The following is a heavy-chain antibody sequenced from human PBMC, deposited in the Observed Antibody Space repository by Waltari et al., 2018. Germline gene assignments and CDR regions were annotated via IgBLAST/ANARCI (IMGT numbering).Heavy chain of an antibody. V-gene: IGHV4-39*07. J-gene: IGHJ5*02. D-gene: IGHD3-9*01. CDR3: AREYTGYLRLDP. CDR1: GDSVGDSSFY. Sequence: QLQLQESGPGLVKPSETLSLTCTVSGDSVGDSSFYWAWIRQPPGKGLEWIGTIYYGGDTYYNPSLTSRFTISVDTSKNHFSMKLTSLTAADTAVYYCAREYTGYLRLDPWGQGTLVTVSS. CDR2: IYYGGDT.